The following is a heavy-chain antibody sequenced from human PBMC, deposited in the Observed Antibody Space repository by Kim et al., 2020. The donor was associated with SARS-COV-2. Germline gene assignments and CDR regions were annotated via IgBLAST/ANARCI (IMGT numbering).Heavy chain of an antibody. V-gene: IGHV3-30*04. Sequence: GGSLRLSCAASGFTFSSYAMHWVRQAPGKGLEWVAVISYDGSNKYYADSVKGRFTISRDNSKNTLYLQMNSLRAEDTAVYYCAADSSGYYYQIDYWGQGTLVTVSS. CDR3: AADSSGYYYQIDY. D-gene: IGHD3-22*01. CDR1: GFTFSSYA. J-gene: IGHJ4*02. CDR2: ISYDGSNK.